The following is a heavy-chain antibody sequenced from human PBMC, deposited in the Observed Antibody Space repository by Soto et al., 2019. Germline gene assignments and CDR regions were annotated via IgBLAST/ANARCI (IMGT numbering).Heavy chain of an antibody. CDR1: GASIRSYF. D-gene: IGHD3-22*01. J-gene: IGHJ5*02. V-gene: IGHV4-4*07. CDR2: IYIRGTT. Sequence: KTSETLSLTCSVSGASIRSYFWSWVRQPAGQGLEWIGHIYIRGTTSYNPSLEGRVTLSLDTSKNQVSLVVTSVTAADTAVYYCARNPYVRDNYYFFDPWGPGTLVTVSS. CDR3: ARNPYVRDNYYFFDP.